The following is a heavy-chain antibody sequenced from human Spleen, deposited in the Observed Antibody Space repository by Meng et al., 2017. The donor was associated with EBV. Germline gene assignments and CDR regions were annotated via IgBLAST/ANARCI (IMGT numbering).Heavy chain of an antibody. D-gene: IGHD2/OR15-2a*01. V-gene: IGHV4-34*01. CDR3: ARAGSFLGIIDS. J-gene: IGHJ5*01. CDR2: INHSVIT. Sequence: QMQFQHGGSGRLKPWETPALDCACNGGSFNDYYWTWIRQPPGKGLEWIGEINHSVITNYNQSLKSRVTISVDTSKNQFSLKLSSVTAADTAVYYCARAGSFLGIIDSWGQGTLVTVSS. CDR1: GGSFNDYY.